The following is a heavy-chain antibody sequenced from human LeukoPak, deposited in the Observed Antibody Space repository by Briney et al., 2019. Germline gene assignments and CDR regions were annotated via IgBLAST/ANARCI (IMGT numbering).Heavy chain of an antibody. D-gene: IGHD2-2*01. J-gene: IGHJ3*02. Sequence: PGGSLRLSCAASGFTFSSYSMNWVRQAPGKGLEWVSYISSSSSTIYYADSVKGRFTISRDNAKNSLYLQMNSLRAEDTAVYYCARDLGKYCSSTSCQYGNDAFDIWGQGTMVTVSS. CDR1: GFTFSSYS. CDR2: ISSSSSTI. V-gene: IGHV3-48*01. CDR3: ARDLGKYCSSTSCQYGNDAFDI.